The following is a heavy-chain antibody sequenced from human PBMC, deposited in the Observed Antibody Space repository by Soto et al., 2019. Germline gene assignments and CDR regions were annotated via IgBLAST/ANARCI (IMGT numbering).Heavy chain of an antibody. CDR3: ARDPSITMVRGVIY. V-gene: IGHV3-48*01. D-gene: IGHD3-10*01. CDR2: ISSSSTI. Sequence: GGSLRLSCAASGFTFSSYSMNWVRQAPGKGLEWVSYISSSSTIYYADSVKGRFTISRDNAKNSLYLRMNSLRAEDTAVYYCARDPSITMVRGVIYWGQGTLVTVSS. J-gene: IGHJ4*02. CDR1: GFTFSSYS.